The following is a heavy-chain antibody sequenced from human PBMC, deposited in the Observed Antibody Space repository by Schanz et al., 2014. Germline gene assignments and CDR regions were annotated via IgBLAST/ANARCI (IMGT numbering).Heavy chain of an antibody. CDR3: ARGQRRTIGRPFGP. J-gene: IGHJ5*02. CDR2: VIPSLGLA. D-gene: IGHD6-25*01. CDR1: GGTFSRLT. Sequence: QVQLVQSGADVKKPGSSVRVSCKASGGTFSRLTFSWVRQAPGQGLEWMGRVIPSLGLAKYEQKFQDKVTITADKSSDTAYMELSSLRSEDTAVYYCARGQRRTIGRPFGPWGHGTLVTVSS. V-gene: IGHV1-69*02.